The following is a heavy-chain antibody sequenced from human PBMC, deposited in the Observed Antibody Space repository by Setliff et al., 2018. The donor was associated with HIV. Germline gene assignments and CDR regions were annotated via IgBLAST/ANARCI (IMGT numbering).Heavy chain of an antibody. CDR3: ARIRAGAGESRNYYMDV. D-gene: IGHD3-10*01. CDR2: IDWDDNK. Sequence: ESGPTLVNPTQTLTLTCTFSGFSLTSTSMCVSWIRQPPGEALEWLGRIDWDDNKYYSESLRSRLTISKDTSKNQVVLTMTNMDPVDTATYYCARIRAGAGESRNYYMDVWGKGTTVTVSS. CDR1: GFSLTSTSMC. V-gene: IGHV2-70*11. J-gene: IGHJ6*03.